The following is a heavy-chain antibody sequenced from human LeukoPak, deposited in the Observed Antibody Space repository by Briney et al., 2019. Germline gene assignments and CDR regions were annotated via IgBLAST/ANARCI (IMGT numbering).Heavy chain of an antibody. CDR3: ARALREIRYCSSTSCYTDRPHYYYYYYMDV. CDR2: INPSGGST. D-gene: IGHD2-2*02. CDR1: GYTFTSYY. Sequence: GASVKVSCKASGYTFTSYYMHWVRQAPGQGLEWMGIINPSGGSTSYAQKFQGRVTMTRDTSTSTVYMELSSLRSEDTAVYYCARALREIRYCSSTSCYTDRPHYYYYYYMDVWGKGTTVTISS. J-gene: IGHJ6*03. V-gene: IGHV1-46*01.